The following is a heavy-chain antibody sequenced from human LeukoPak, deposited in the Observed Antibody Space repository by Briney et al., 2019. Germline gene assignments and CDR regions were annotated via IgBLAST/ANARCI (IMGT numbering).Heavy chain of an antibody. J-gene: IGHJ4*02. CDR1: GFTFSSYA. CDR3: AKITHYDILTGDFDY. CDR2: IRGSGGST. V-gene: IGHV3-23*01. D-gene: IGHD3-9*01. Sequence: GGSLRLSCAASGFTFSSYAMSWVRQAPGKGLEWVSAIRGSGGSTYYADSVKGRFTISRDNSKNTLYLQMNSLRAEDTAVYYCAKITHYDILTGDFDYWGQGTLVTVSS.